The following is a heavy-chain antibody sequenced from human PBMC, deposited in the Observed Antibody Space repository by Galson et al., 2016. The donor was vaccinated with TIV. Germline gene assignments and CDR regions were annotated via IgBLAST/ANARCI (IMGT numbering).Heavy chain of an antibody. D-gene: IGHD1-1*01. CDR3: TRTAMGSTRNAFDI. CDR1: GFTFNNYA. J-gene: IGHJ3*02. Sequence: SLRLSCAASGFTFNNYAMHWVRQAPGKGLEWVGFITSKTYGATTEYAASVKGRFTISRDDSRNIAYLQMNSLKTEDAAVYYCTRTAMGSTRNAFDIWGQGTVVTVSS. V-gene: IGHV3-49*04. CDR2: ITSKTYGATT.